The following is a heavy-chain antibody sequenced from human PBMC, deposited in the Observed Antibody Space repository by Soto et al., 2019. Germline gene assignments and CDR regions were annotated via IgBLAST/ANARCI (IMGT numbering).Heavy chain of an antibody. J-gene: IGHJ4*02. CDR2: IYYTGTA. V-gene: IGHV4-59*01. CDR1: GGSISPYY. D-gene: IGHD4-17*01. Sequence: QVQLLESGPGLVNPSQTLSLSCTVSGGSISPYYWRCLRQSPGKGLEWLVYIYYTGTADHNPSLENRVTLSVDTSTNRSSLELTSVTAADTAVDYCARQPDDGAYGYYVAYWGTGILVNVSS. CDR3: ARQPDDGAYGYYVAY.